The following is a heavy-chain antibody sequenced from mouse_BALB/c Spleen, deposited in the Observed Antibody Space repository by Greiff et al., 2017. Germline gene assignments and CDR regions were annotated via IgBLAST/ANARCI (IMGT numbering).Heavy chain of an antibody. CDR3: VRDAIY. Sequence: QVQLKQSGPGLVAPSQSLSITCTVSGFSLTSYDISWIRQPPGKGLEWLGVIWTGGGTNYNSAFMSRLSISKDNSKSQVFLKMNSLQTDDTAIYYCVRDAIYWGQGTLVTVSA. CDR2: IWTGGGT. CDR1: GFSLTSYD. J-gene: IGHJ3*01. V-gene: IGHV2-9-2*01.